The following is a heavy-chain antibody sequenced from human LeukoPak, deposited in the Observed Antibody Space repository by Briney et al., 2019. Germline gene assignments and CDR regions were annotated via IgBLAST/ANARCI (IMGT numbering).Heavy chain of an antibody. D-gene: IGHD3-22*01. CDR1: GFTFSSYE. J-gene: IGHJ4*02. CDR3: ARPLSPAHVTYYYDSSGYCDGGLAH. V-gene: IGHV3-48*03. Sequence: RTGGSLRLSCAASGFTFSSYEMNWVRQAPGKGLEWVSYISSSGSTIYYADSVKGRFTISRDNAKNSLYLQMNSLRAEDTAVYYCARPLSPAHVTYYYDSSGYCDGGLAHWGQGTLVTVSS. CDR2: ISSSGSTI.